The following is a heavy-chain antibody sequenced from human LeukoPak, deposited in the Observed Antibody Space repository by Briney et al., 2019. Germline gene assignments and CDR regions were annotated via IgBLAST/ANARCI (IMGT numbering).Heavy chain of an antibody. J-gene: IGHJ4*02. Sequence: PGGSLRLSCAASGFTVSSNYMSWVRQAPGKGLEWVSVIYSGGSTYYADSVKGRFTISRDNSKNTLYLQMNSLRAEDTAVYYCARGREGSSWYGDYWGQGTLVTVSS. CDR3: ARGREGSSWYGDY. CDR1: GFTVSSNY. CDR2: IYSGGST. V-gene: IGHV3-53*01. D-gene: IGHD6-13*01.